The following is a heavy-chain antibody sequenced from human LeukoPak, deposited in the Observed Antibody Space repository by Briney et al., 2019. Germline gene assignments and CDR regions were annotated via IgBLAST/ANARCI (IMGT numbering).Heavy chain of an antibody. D-gene: IGHD5-24*01. J-gene: IGHJ4*02. V-gene: IGHV1-24*01. CDR1: GYTLTQLS. Sequence: GASVKVSCKVSGYTLTQLSMHWVRQAPGKRLEWMGGFDPEDGETIYAQKFQGRVTMTEDTSTDTAYMELSSLRSEDTAVYYCATFFTDRDGYNAAYFDYWGQGTLVTVSS. CDR3: ATFFTDRDGYNAAYFDY. CDR2: FDPEDGET.